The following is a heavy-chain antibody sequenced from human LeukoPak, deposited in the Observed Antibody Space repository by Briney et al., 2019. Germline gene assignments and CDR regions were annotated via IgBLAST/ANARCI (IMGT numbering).Heavy chain of an antibody. J-gene: IGHJ4*02. V-gene: IGHV4-59*01. CDR1: GGSISSYY. CDR3: ASGSRGNCYEY. Sequence: SETLSLTCTVSGGSISSYYWGWIRQSPGKGLEYIGYTYYSGSTNYNPSLKSRVTIPVDTSKNQFSLKLSSVTAADTAVYYCASGSRGNCYEYWGQGTLVTVSS. CDR2: TYYSGST. D-gene: IGHD2-15*01.